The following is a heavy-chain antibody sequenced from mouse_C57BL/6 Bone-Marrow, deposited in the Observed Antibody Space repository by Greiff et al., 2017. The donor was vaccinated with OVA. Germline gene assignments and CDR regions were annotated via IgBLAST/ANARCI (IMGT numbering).Heavy chain of an antibody. CDR1: GFTFSSYG. Sequence: EVKVVDSGGDLVKPGGSLKLSCAASGFTFSSYGMSWVRQTPDKRLEWVATISSGGSYTYYPDSVKGRFTISRDNAKNTLYLQMSSLKSEDTAMYYCARPYYYGSSYDYFDYWGQGTTLTVSS. CDR2: ISSGGSYT. J-gene: IGHJ2*01. D-gene: IGHD1-1*01. V-gene: IGHV5-6*01. CDR3: ARPYYYGSSYDYFDY.